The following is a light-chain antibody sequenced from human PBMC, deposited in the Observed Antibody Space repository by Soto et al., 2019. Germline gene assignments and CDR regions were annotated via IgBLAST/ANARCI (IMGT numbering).Light chain of an antibody. CDR3: SSFTTSRILVV. Sequence: QSALTQPASVSGSPGQSITISCTGTSRDVGGYNYVSWHQQHPGKAPKLMIYEVTKRPSGVSDRFSGSKSGNTASLTISGLQTEDEADYYCSSFTTSRILVVFGGGTKLTVL. CDR1: SRDVGGYNY. V-gene: IGLV2-14*01. J-gene: IGLJ2*01. CDR2: EVT.